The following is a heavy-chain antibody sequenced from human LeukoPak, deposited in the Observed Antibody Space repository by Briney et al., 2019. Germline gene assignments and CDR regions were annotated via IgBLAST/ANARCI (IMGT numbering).Heavy chain of an antibody. CDR3: ARSVRAVAVRIDY. Sequence: SETLSLTCTVSGGSISSSSYYWGWIRQPPGKGLEWIGNIYYSGTTYYNPSLKSRVTISVDTSKNQFSLKLSSVTAADTAVYYCARSVRAVAVRIDYWGQGTLVTVSS. CDR2: IYYSGTT. J-gene: IGHJ4*02. CDR1: GGSISSSSYY. D-gene: IGHD6-19*01. V-gene: IGHV4-39*01.